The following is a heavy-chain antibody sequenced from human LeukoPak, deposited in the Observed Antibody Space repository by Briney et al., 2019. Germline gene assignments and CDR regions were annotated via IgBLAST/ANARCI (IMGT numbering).Heavy chain of an antibody. J-gene: IGHJ6*02. CDR3: ARDKAAAVSYGMDV. CDR2: SYSGGST. V-gene: IGHV3-53*01. Sequence: GGSLRLSCAASGFTVSSNYMSMVRQAPRKGLEWGSVSYSGGSTYYADSVKRRFTISRDNSKNTLYLQMNSRRAEDTAVYYCARDKAAAVSYGMDVWGQGTTVTVSS. D-gene: IGHD6-13*01. CDR1: GFTVSSNY.